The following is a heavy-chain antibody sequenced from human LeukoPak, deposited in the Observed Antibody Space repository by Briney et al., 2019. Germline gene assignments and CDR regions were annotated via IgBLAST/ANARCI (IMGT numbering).Heavy chain of an antibody. CDR2: ISYDGSNK. CDR3: ASTGSGATTIDY. CDR1: GFTFSSYA. V-gene: IGHV3-30-3*01. D-gene: IGHD1-26*01. Sequence: PGGSLRLSCAASGFTFSSYAMHWVRQAPGKGLEWEAVISYDGSNKYYADSVKGRFTISRDNSKNTLYLEMNSLRAEDTAVYYCASTGSGATTIDYWGQGTLVTVSS. J-gene: IGHJ4*02.